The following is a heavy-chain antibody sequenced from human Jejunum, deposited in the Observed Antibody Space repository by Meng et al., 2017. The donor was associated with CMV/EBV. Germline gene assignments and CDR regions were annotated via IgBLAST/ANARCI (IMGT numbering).Heavy chain of an antibody. Sequence: SYAISWVRQAPGQGLEWMGKIIPVLGVANYAQRFQGRVTLTADKSTNTVYMEMSSLRSEDTAVYYCARLYGDYNNNYYYGMDVWGQGTTVTVSS. D-gene: IGHD4-17*01. CDR1: SYA. V-gene: IGHV1-69*04. CDR2: IIPVLGVA. CDR3: ARLYGDYNNNYYYGMDV. J-gene: IGHJ6*02.